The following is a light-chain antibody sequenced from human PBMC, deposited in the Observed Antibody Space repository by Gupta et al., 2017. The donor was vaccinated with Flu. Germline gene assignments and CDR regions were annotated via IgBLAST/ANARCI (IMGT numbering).Light chain of an antibody. CDR1: QSVSSF. V-gene: IGKV3-11*01. Sequence: PATLSLSPGERATLSWRASQSVSSFVSWYHKTRGQPPRLLFSDASNRAPGIPARCSGRGSRTVFTLTSSSLEPEDVAVYYCQQRRYGPRTFGQGTKVE. CDR2: DAS. J-gene: IGKJ1*01. CDR3: QQRRYGPRT.